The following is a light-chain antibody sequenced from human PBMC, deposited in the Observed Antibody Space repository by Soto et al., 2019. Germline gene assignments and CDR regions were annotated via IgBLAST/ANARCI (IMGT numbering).Light chain of an antibody. J-gene: IGLJ1*01. CDR2: DVS. CDR1: SSDVGGYNY. V-gene: IGLV2-11*01. Sequence: QSALTQPRSVSGSPGQSVTISCTGTSSDVGGYNYVSWYQHHPGKAPKFMIYDVSKRPSGVPNRFSGSKSGNTASLTISGLQAGDEAYYCCCSYAGSYTLVFGTGTKLTVL. CDR3: CSYAGSYTLV.